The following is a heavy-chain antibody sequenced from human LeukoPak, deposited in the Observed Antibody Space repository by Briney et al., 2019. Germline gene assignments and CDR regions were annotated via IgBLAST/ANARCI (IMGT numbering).Heavy chain of an antibody. Sequence: GGSLRLSCAASGFTFRTFAMSWVRQVPGKGLVWVSHINSDGSWTSYADSVKGRFTISKDNAKNTVYLQMNSLRAEDTAVYYCVSFYETYWGRGTLVTVSS. CDR2: INSDGSWT. CDR1: GFTFRTFA. V-gene: IGHV3-74*01. J-gene: IGHJ4*02. D-gene: IGHD2/OR15-2a*01. CDR3: VSFYETY.